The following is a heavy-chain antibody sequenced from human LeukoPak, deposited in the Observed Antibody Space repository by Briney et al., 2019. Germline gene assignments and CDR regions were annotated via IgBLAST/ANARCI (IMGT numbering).Heavy chain of an antibody. CDR2: INHSGST. D-gene: IGHD4-17*01. CDR3: ARGRTVRYFQH. V-gene: IGHV4-34*01. CDR1: GGSFSGYY. Sequence: PSETLSLTCTVYGGSFSGYYWSWIRQPPGKGLEWIGEINHSGSTNYNPSLKSRVTISVDTSKNQFSLKLSSVTAADTAVYYCARGRTVRYFQHWGQGTLVTVSS. J-gene: IGHJ1*01.